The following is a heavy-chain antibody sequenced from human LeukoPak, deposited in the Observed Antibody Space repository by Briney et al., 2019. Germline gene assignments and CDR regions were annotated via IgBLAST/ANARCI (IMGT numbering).Heavy chain of an antibody. CDR2: TSWNSGDK. J-gene: IGHJ2*01. Sequence: RSLRLSCXXXGFNFXNYAMHWVRHAPGKGLEWVSGTSWNSGDKAYADSVKGRFTISRDNVKNSLYLQMNSLRADDTAFYYCAKANSNWYFDLWGRGTLVSVSS. CDR1: GFNFXNYA. CDR3: AKANSNWYFDL. V-gene: IGHV3-9*01.